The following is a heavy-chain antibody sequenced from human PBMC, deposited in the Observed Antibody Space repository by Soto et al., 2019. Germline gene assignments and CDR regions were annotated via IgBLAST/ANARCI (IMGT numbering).Heavy chain of an antibody. CDR2: IWYDGRNK. J-gene: IGHJ4*02. D-gene: IGHD4-4*01. CDR3: ARPTTVTTSGPFDY. CDR1: GFKFDKDW. Sequence: VGSLRLSCAASGFKFDKDWMSWVRQTPGKGLEWVADIWYDGRNKYYVDSVKGRFTISRDNAKNTLYLQMNSLRAEDTAVYYCARPTTVTTSGPFDYWGQGTLVTVSS. V-gene: IGHV3-7*02.